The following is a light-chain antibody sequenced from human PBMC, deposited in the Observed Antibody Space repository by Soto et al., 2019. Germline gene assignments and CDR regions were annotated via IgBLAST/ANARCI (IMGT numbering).Light chain of an antibody. CDR3: PHYNNWPPYT. Sequence: EIVMTQSPATLSVSPGERATLSCRASQSVSYNLAWYQQKPGQAPSLLIYAASTWATGIRARFSGSGSGTDFTLTISSLQSEDFAVYYCPHYNNWPPYTFGQGTKLDIK. V-gene: IGKV3-15*01. J-gene: IGKJ2*01. CDR1: QSVSYN. CDR2: AAS.